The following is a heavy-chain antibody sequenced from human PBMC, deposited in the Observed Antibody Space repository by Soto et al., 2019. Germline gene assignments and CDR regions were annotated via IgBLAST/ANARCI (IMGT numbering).Heavy chain of an antibody. CDR1: SDSISSYY. J-gene: IGHJ4*02. CDR3: ARAVGDPLYYLDY. CDR2: TDYSGNT. D-gene: IGHD2-21*02. Sequence: QVQLQESGPGLVRPSETLSLTCTVSSDSISSYYWIWFRQSPGKGLKWIGYTDYSGNTNYNTSLKSRVTISGDTSKNQFSLRLSSVTAADTAVYYCARAVGDPLYYLDYWGQGTLVTVSS. V-gene: IGHV4-59*08.